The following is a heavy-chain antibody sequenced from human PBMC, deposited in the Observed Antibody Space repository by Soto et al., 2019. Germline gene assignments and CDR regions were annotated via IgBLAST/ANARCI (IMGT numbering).Heavy chain of an antibody. CDR3: ARVHKEELVTVPAPHYDH. J-gene: IGHJ4*01. CDR2: IYHSGTT. D-gene: IGHD2-2*01. Sequence: QVRLQESGPGLVKSSETLSLTCTVSGGSLSSFYWGWIRRPPGKGLEWIGYIYHSGTTRYNSSLKSRVTMSVDSSKNEFSLKLTSVTAADTATYYCARVHKEELVTVPAPHYDHWGHGTLVTVAS. CDR1: GGSLSSFY. V-gene: IGHV4-59*01.